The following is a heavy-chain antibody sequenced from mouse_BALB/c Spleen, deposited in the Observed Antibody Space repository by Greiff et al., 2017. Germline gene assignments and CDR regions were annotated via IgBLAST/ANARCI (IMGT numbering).Heavy chain of an antibody. CDR3: ARKGGYGYGYAMDY. Sequence: VQLQQSGAELVRPGTSVKVSCKASGYAFTNYLIEWVKQRPGQGLEWIGVINPGSGGTNYNEKFKGKATLTADKSSSTAYMQLSSLTSDDSAVYFCARKGGYGYGYAMDYWGQGTSVTVSS. CDR2: INPGSGGT. D-gene: IGHD1-2*01. V-gene: IGHV1-54*01. CDR1: GYAFTNYL. J-gene: IGHJ4*01.